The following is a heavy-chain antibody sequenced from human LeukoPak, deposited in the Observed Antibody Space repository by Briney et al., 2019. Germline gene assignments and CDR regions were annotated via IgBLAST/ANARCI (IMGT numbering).Heavy chain of an antibody. V-gene: IGHV4-61*01. D-gene: IGHD3-9*01. Sequence: SETLSLTCTVSGGSVSSGSYYWSWIRQPPGKGLEWIGYIYYSGSTNYNHSLKSRVTISVDTSKNQFSLKLSSVTAADTAVYYCATRTVLRYFDWLSPRGFDYWGQGTLVTVSS. CDR1: GGSVSSGSYY. J-gene: IGHJ4*02. CDR3: ATRTVLRYFDWLSPRGFDY. CDR2: IYYSGST.